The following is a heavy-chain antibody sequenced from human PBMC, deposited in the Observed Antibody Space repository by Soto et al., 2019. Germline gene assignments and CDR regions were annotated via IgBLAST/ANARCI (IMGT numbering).Heavy chain of an antibody. Sequence: GGSLRLSCAASGFTFSSYGMHWVRQAPGKGLEWVAVISYDGSNKYYADSVKGRFTISRDNSKNTLYLQMNSLRAEDTAVYYCAKDGSELLWLGELSRWGQGTLVTVSS. CDR3: AKDGSELLWLGELSR. V-gene: IGHV3-30*18. CDR1: GFTFSSYG. CDR2: ISYDGSNK. D-gene: IGHD3-10*01. J-gene: IGHJ4*02.